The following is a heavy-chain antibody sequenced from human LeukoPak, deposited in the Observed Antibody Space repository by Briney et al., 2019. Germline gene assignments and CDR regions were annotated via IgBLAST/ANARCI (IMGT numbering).Heavy chain of an antibody. V-gene: IGHV1-3*01. Sequence: GASVNVSCKASGYTFTSYTMHWVRQAPGQRLEWMGWINAGNGNTKYPQKFQGRVTITRDTSASTAYMELSSLRSEDTAVYYCARALSDNGDSYFDYWGQGTLVTVSS. CDR3: ARALSDNGDSYFDY. D-gene: IGHD2-21*01. J-gene: IGHJ4*02. CDR1: GYTFTSYT. CDR2: INAGNGNT.